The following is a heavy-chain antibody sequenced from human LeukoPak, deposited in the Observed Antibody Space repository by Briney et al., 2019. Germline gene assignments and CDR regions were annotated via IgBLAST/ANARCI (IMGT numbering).Heavy chain of an antibody. D-gene: IGHD1-1*01. CDR2: ITTSGSTI. V-gene: IGHV3-11*04. J-gene: IGHJ4*02. Sequence: PGGSLRLSCAASGFTSSDSYMTWIRQAPGKGLEWVSYITTSGSTIYADSLKGRFAISRDNAKNSLYLQMNSLRAEDTAVYYCAREDNSNWNIDYWGQGTLVTVFS. CDR3: AREDNSNWNIDY. CDR1: GFTSSDSY.